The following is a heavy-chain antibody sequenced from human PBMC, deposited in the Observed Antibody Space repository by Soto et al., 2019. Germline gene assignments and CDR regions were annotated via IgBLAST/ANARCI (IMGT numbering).Heavy chain of an antibody. CDR1: GLIFSTSGSAFSRYA. Sequence: PGGSLRLSCAASGLIFSTSGSAFSRYAMTWVRQTPGKALEWVSSISGSGVRTYYSDSVRGRFTISRDNSKDRLYLEMNSVRAEDTAVYYCATPAYDYWGQGTLVTVSS. V-gene: IGHV3-23*01. CDR3: ATPAYDY. D-gene: IGHD3-16*01. J-gene: IGHJ4*02. CDR2: ISGSGVRT.